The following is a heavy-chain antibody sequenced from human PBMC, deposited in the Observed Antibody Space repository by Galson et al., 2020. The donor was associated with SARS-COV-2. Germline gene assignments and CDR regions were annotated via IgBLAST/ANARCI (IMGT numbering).Heavy chain of an antibody. D-gene: IGHD6-13*01. Sequence: SETLSLTCTVSGGSISSYYWSWIRQPPGKGLEWIGYIYFSGSTTYNPSLKSRVTMSVDTSKNQFSLKLNSVTAADTAFYYCVGATPSSSWFFLYWGQGTLVTVSS. CDR2: IYFSGST. CDR3: VGATPSSSWFFLY. J-gene: IGHJ4*02. CDR1: GGSISSYY. V-gene: IGHV4-59*01.